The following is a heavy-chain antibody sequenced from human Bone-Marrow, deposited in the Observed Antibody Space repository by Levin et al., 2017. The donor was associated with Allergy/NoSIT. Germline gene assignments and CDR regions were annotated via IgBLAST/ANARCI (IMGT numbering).Heavy chain of an antibody. J-gene: IGHJ4*02. CDR2: IIPILGIA. CDR1: GGTFSSYT. V-gene: IGHV1-69*04. Sequence: RGESLKISCKASGGTFSSYTISWVRQAPGQGLEWMGRIIPILGIANYAQKFQGRVTITADKSTSTAYMELSSLRSEDTAVYYCARDPEGLPYCGGDCYPGDWGQGTLVTVSS. D-gene: IGHD2-21*02. CDR3: ARDPEGLPYCGGDCYPGD.